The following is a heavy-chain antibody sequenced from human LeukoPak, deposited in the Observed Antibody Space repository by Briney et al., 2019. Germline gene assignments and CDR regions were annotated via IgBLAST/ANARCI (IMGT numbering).Heavy chain of an antibody. CDR3: AKDYISGSSSWYYFDY. Sequence: GGSLRLSCVASAFTFSSHAMSWVRQAPGKGLEWVSAISGNGGSTDYADSVKGRFTISRDNSKNTLYPQMDGLRAEDTAIYYCAKDYISGSSSWYYFDYWGQGALVTVSS. CDR1: AFTFSSHA. CDR2: ISGNGGST. D-gene: IGHD3-10*01. J-gene: IGHJ4*02. V-gene: IGHV3-23*01.